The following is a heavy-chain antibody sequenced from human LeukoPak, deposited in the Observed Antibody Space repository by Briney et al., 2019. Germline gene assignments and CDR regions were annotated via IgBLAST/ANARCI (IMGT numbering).Heavy chain of an antibody. D-gene: IGHD2-2*03. J-gene: IGHJ3*01. CDR1: GFTFSAYT. Sequence: GGSLRLSCAVSGFTFSAYTMNWVRQAPGKGLEWVSSITGSSTYIYYADSVKGRFTISRDNSKNTLYLQMHSLRAEDTAIYFCAKGGYFAFDFWGQGTTVIVSS. CDR3: AKGGYFAFDF. CDR2: ITGSSTYI. V-gene: IGHV3-21*04.